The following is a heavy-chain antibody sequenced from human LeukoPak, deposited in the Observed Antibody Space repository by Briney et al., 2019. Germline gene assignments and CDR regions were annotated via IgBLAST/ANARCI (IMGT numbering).Heavy chain of an antibody. Sequence: GGSLRLSCAASGFTFDDYAMHWVRQAPGKGLEWVSGISWNSGSIGYADSVKGRFTISRDNAKNSLYLQMNSLRAEDTAVYYCARGNYDILTGLLNFDYWGQGTLVTVSS. CDR1: GFTFDDYA. D-gene: IGHD3-9*01. J-gene: IGHJ4*02. CDR2: ISWNSGSI. V-gene: IGHV3-9*01. CDR3: ARGNYDILTGLLNFDY.